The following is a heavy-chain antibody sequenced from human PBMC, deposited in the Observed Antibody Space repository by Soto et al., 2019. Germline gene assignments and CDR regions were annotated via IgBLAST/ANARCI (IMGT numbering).Heavy chain of an antibody. V-gene: IGHV3-30*18. D-gene: IGHD6-19*01. CDR3: AKTITTVGPSWNTGRSRGRGAVLDH. CDR2: ISNTGSST. J-gene: IGHJ4*02. Sequence: XESLRLSCVASGFTFSIFGMPWVRQAPGKGLEWVSVISNTGSSTHYADSVRGRFAISRDNGKNTLSLLMTSLRPEDTAVYYCAKTITTVGPSWNTGRSRGRGAVLDHWGQGTLVTVSS. CDR1: GFTFSIFG.